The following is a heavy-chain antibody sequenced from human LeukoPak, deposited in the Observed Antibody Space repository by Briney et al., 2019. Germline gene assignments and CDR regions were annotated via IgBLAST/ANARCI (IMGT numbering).Heavy chain of an antibody. V-gene: IGHV3-23*01. CDR3: AKLYSGRIFDV. J-gene: IGHJ3*01. D-gene: IGHD3-10*01. CDR2: LSSSGGDT. CDR1: GFTFSSYV. Sequence: PGGSLRLSCEVSGFTFSSYVMSWVRQAPGKGLEWVSALSSSGGDTSYEDSVKGRFTISRDNSKNTLYLQMSSLRAEDTAVYYCAKLYSGRIFDVWGQGTMVTASP.